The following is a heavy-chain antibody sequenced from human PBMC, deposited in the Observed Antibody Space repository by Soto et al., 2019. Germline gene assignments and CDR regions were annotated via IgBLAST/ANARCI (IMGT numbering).Heavy chain of an antibody. CDR1: GYTFTSYS. J-gene: IGHJ4*02. CDR3: ARSTLIVVTFDY. D-gene: IGHD3-22*01. Sequence: ASVKVSCKASGYTFTSYSMHWVRQAPGQRLEWMGWINAGNGNTKYSQKFQGRVTITRDTSASTAYMELSSLRSEDTAVYYCARSTLIVVTFDYWGQGTLVTVSS. V-gene: IGHV1-3*01. CDR2: INAGNGNT.